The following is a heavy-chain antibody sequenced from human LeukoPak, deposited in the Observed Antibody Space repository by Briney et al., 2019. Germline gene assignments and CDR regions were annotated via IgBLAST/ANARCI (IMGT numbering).Heavy chain of an antibody. CDR2: ISYDGSNK. J-gene: IGHJ5*02. V-gene: IGHV3-30-3*01. Sequence: GGSLRLSCAASGFTFSSYAMHWVRQAPGKGLEWVAVISYDGSNKYYADSVKGRFTISRDNSKNTLYLQMNSLRAEDTAVYYCARDSPNCSGGSCYPTGDWFDPWGQGTLATVSS. D-gene: IGHD2-15*01. CDR1: GFTFSSYA. CDR3: ARDSPNCSGGSCYPTGDWFDP.